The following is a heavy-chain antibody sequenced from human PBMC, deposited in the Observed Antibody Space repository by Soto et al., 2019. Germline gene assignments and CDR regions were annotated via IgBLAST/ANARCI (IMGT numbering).Heavy chain of an antibody. CDR2: ISYDGSNK. D-gene: IGHD3-10*01. J-gene: IGHJ3*02. CDR3: ARVLFGFHTDAFDI. CDR1: GFTFSSYA. Sequence: GSLRLSCAASGFTFSSYAMHWVRQAPGKGLEWVAVISYDGSNKYYADSVKGRFTISRDNSKNTLYLQMNSPRAEETAVYYCARVLFGFHTDAFDIWGQGTMVSVSS. V-gene: IGHV3-30-3*01.